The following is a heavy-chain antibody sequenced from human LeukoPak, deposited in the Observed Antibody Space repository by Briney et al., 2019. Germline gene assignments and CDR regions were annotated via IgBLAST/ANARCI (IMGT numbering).Heavy chain of an antibody. Sequence: GESLKISCKGSGYSFTSYWIGWVRQMPGKGLEWMGIIYPGDSDTRYSPSFQGQVTISAVKSISTAYLQWSSLKASDTAMYYCARIGFYYYYYMDVWGKGTTVTVSS. CDR1: GYSFTSYW. CDR3: ARIGFYYYYYMDV. V-gene: IGHV5-51*01. J-gene: IGHJ6*03. D-gene: IGHD6-25*01. CDR2: IYPGDSDT.